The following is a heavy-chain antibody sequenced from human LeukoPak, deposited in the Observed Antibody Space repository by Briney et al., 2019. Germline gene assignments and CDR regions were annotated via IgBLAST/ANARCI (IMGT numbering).Heavy chain of an antibody. Sequence: PSETLSLTCTVSGDSISSSSYYWGWIRQPPGKGLEWIGSIYYSGSTYHNPSLKSRVTISVDTPKNQFSLKVSSVTAADTAVYYCARRPATTVETFDYWGQGTLVTVSS. J-gene: IGHJ4*02. D-gene: IGHD4-23*01. CDR1: GDSISSSSYY. CDR3: ARRPATTVETFDY. V-gene: IGHV4-39*01. CDR2: IYYSGST.